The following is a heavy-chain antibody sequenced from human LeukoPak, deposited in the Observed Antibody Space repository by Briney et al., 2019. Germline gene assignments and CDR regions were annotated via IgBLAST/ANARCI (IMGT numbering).Heavy chain of an antibody. J-gene: IGHJ4*02. CDR2: ISSSSSYI. D-gene: IGHD1-7*01. Sequence: GGSLRLSCAASGFTFSSYSMNWVRQAPGKGLEWVSSISSSSSYIYYADSVKGRFTISRDNAKNSLYLQMNSLRAEDTAVYYCARDEHNWNYASDLWGQGTLVTVSS. V-gene: IGHV3-21*01. CDR1: GFTFSSYS. CDR3: ARDEHNWNYASDL.